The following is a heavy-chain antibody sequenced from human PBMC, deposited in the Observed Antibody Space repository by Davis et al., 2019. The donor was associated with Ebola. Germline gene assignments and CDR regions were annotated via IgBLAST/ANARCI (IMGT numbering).Heavy chain of an antibody. J-gene: IGHJ6*02. CDR3: ARGSRNMDV. CDR1: GFTFRSYW. Sequence: GESLKISCAASGFTFRSYWMSWVRQAPGKGLEWVAKIKEDGSEKLDVDSVKGRFTISRDNAKDSLYLQMNSLRAEDTAVYYCARGSRNMDVWGQGTTVTVSS. CDR2: IKEDGSEK. V-gene: IGHV3-7*03.